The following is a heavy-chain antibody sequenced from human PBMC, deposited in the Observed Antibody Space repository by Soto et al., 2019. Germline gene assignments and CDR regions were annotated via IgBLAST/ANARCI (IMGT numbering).Heavy chain of an antibody. CDR1: GYTFTSYG. V-gene: IGHV1-18*01. CDR3: ARASGSYCGY. J-gene: IGHJ4*02. D-gene: IGHD1-26*01. Sequence: QVQLVQSGAEVKKPGASVKVSCKASGYTFTSYGISWVRQAPGQGLEWMGWISAYNGNTNYAQKLQGRGTMTTDTTTSTDDMELMALRTDDTAVYTCARASGSYCGYWGQGTLVTVSS. CDR2: ISAYNGNT.